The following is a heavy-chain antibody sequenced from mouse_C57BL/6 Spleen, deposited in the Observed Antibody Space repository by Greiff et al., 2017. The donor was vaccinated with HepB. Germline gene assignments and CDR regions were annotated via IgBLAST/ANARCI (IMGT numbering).Heavy chain of an antibody. Sequence: EVKVEESGGDLVKPGGSLKLSCAASGFTFSSYGMSWVRQTPDKRLEWVATISSGGSYTYYPDSVKGRFTISRDNAKNTLYLQMSSLKSEDTAMYYCARHAYYGSSPYYYAMDYWGQGTSVTVSS. CDR1: GFTFSSYG. CDR3: ARHAYYGSSPYYYAMDY. J-gene: IGHJ4*01. D-gene: IGHD1-1*01. V-gene: IGHV5-6*02. CDR2: ISSGGSYT.